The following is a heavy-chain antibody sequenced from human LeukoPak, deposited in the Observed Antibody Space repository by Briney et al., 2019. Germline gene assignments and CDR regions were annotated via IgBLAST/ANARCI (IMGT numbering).Heavy chain of an antibody. CDR3: ARVVTTIPS. CDR1: GDTLRNYA. D-gene: IGHD2-21*02. Sequence: SVKVSCKASGDTLRNYAIYWVRQAPGQGLEWMGRIVPFHGATNYAQNFQGRVTITADESTSTAYMELSGLRSEDTAVYYCARVVTTIPSWGQGTRVIVSS. CDR2: IVPFHGAT. V-gene: IGHV1-69*11. J-gene: IGHJ5*02.